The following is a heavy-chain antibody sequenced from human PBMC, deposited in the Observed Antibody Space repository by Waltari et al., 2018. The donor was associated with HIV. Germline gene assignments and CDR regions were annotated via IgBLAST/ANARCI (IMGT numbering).Heavy chain of an antibody. Sequence: QVQLVESGGGVVQPGSSLRLSCAASGFTFSSYALHWVRQAPGKGLEWVAVISYDGSNKYYSYSVKGRFTISRDNSKNTLYLQMNSLRAEDTAVYYCARVFLQVTPGYWGQGTLVTVSS. CDR1: GFTFSSYA. D-gene: IGHD2-21*02. V-gene: IGHV3-30*01. CDR2: ISYDGSNK. J-gene: IGHJ4*02. CDR3: ARVFLQVTPGY.